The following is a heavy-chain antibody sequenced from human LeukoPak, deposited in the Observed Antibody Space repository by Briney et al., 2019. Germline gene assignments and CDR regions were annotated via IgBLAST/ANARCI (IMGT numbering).Heavy chain of an antibody. J-gene: IGHJ4*02. D-gene: IGHD3-10*01. V-gene: IGHV3-15*01. Sequence: GGSLRLSCADSGFSFTNAWMSWVRQAPGKGLEWVGRIKNKGAGETTDYAAPVKGRFTLSRDDSKATLYLQMNSLQTEDTAVYYCTTDLGLTMIRGVLVSWGRGTLVTVSS. CDR2: IKNKGAGETT. CDR1: GFSFTNAW. CDR3: TTDLGLTMIRGVLVS.